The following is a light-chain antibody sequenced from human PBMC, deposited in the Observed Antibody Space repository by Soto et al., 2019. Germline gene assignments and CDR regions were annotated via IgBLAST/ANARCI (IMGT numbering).Light chain of an antibody. J-gene: IGKJ1*01. V-gene: IGKV3-15*01. Sequence: EIVMTQSPATLSVSPGERATLSCRASQTASRNLAWYQQKRGQAPRLLIHSASTRATGVPARFSGSGSGTEFPLTGSSLQAEDFAVYFCQQSNNWPWTFGQGTRVE. CDR1: QTASRN. CDR2: SAS. CDR3: QQSNNWPWT.